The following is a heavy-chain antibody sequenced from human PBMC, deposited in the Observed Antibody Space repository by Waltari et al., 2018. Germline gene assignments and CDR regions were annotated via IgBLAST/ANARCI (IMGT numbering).Heavy chain of an antibody. CDR3: ARGLRQQLVSYYYYYMDV. J-gene: IGHJ6*03. Sequence: QVQLQESGPGLVKPSETLSLTCTVSGCSISSYYWSWIRQPPGKGLEWIGYIYYSGSTNYNPSLKSRVTISVDTSKNQFSLKLSSVTAADTAVYYCARGLRQQLVSYYYYYMDVWGKGTTVTISS. V-gene: IGHV4-59*01. CDR1: GCSISSYY. CDR2: IYYSGST. D-gene: IGHD6-13*01.